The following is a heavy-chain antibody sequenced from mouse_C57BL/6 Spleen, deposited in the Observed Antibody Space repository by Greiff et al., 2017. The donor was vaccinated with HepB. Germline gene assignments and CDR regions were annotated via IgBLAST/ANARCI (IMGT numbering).Heavy chain of an antibody. J-gene: IGHJ2*01. CDR3: ARRLRLAIWDY. V-gene: IGHV1-80*01. D-gene: IGHD3-2*02. CDR1: GYAFSSYW. CDR2: IYPGDGDT. Sequence: VQLQQSGAELVKPGASVKISCKASGYAFSSYWMNWVKQRPGKGLEWIGQIYPGDGDTNYNGKFKGKATLTADKSSSTAYMQLSSLTSEDSAVYYCARRLRLAIWDYWGQGTTLTVSS.